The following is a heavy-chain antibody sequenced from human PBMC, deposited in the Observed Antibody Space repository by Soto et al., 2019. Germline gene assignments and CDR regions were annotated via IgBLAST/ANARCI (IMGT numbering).Heavy chain of an antibody. D-gene: IGHD6-6*01. CDR3: ARYSSSPYLPFDY. Sequence: SETLSLTCTVSGGSISSYYWSWIRQPPGKGLEWIGYIYYSGSTNYNPSLKSRVTISVDTSKNQFSLKLSSVTAADTAVYYCARYSSSPYLPFDYWGQGTLVTVSS. J-gene: IGHJ4*02. V-gene: IGHV4-59*08. CDR1: GGSISSYY. CDR2: IYYSGST.